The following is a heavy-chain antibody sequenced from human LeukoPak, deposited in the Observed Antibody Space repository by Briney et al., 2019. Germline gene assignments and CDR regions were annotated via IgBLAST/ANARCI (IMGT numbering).Heavy chain of an antibody. CDR2: ISASGGST. V-gene: IGHV3-23*01. CDR1: AFTFTTYA. Sequence: GGSLRLSCAASAFTFTTYAMNWVRQAPGKGLEWVSGISASGGSTYYADSVKGRFTISRDNSKNTLYLQVNSLRAEDSAVYYCAKGASSGYYYFDYWGQGTLVTVSS. D-gene: IGHD3-22*01. J-gene: IGHJ4*02. CDR3: AKGASSGYYYFDY.